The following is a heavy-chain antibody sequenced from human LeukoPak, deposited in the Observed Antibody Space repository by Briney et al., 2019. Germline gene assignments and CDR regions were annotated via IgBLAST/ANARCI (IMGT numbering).Heavy chain of an antibody. CDR1: GFTFSSHD. Sequence: PGGSLRLSCAASGFTFSSHDTNWVRQAPGKGLEWVSYISTSSSSIYYADSVKGRFTISRDNAKNSLYLQMNSLRDEDTAVYYCARSFDFWAREPWSPSPQ. CDR2: ISTSSSSI. V-gene: IGHV3-48*02. J-gene: IGHJ4*02. CDR3: ARSFDF.